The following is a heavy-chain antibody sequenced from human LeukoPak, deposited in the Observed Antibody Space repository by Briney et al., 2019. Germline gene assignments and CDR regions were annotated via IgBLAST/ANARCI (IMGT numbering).Heavy chain of an antibody. Sequence: SETLSLTCAVYGGSFSGYYWSWIRQPPGKWQEWIGEINHSGSTNYNPSLKSRVTISVDTSKNQFSLKLSSVTAADTAVYYCASRLWFGELIGERWGQGTLVTVSS. CDR1: GGSFSGYY. CDR2: INHSGST. D-gene: IGHD3-10*01. V-gene: IGHV4-34*01. J-gene: IGHJ4*02. CDR3: ASRLWFGELIGER.